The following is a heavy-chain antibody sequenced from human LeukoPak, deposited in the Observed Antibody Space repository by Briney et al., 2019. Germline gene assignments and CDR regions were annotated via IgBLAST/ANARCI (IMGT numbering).Heavy chain of an antibody. V-gene: IGHV3-48*01. CDR1: GFTFSSYS. CDR2: ISSSSSTI. Sequence: GGSLRLSCAASGFTFSSYSMNWVRQAPGKGLGWVSYISSSSSTIYYADSVKGRFTVSRDNAKNSLYLQMNSLRAEDTAVYYCARLQGPIVLMVRGAFDIWGQGTMVTVSS. D-gene: IGHD2-8*01. CDR3: ARLQGPIVLMVRGAFDI. J-gene: IGHJ3*02.